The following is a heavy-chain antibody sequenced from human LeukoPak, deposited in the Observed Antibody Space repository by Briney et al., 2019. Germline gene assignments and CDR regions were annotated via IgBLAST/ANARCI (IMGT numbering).Heavy chain of an antibody. D-gene: IGHD4-17*01. CDR1: GFTFSSYW. J-gene: IGHJ3*02. Sequence: TGGSLRLSCAASGFTFSSYWMHWVRQAPGKGLVWVSRINSDGSSTSYADSVKGRFTISRDNAKNTLYLQMNSLRAEDTAVYYCAREINDYGDYRYSRDAFDIWGQGTMVTVSS. CDR2: INSDGSST. V-gene: IGHV3-74*01. CDR3: AREINDYGDYRYSRDAFDI.